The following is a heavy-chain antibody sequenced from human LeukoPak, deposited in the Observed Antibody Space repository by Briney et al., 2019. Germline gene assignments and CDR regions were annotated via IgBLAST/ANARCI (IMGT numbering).Heavy chain of an antibody. J-gene: IGHJ3*02. V-gene: IGHV3-21*04. CDR1: AFTFSRFS. Sequence: PGGSLTLSCPGSAFTFSRFSMIWVRQAPGKGLEWVASISSGSHHKYHADSVKGRLTVSRDNDKNSLFLQMNSLRVEDKALYYCATRLTADSYEASDIWGQGTMVTVSS. CDR2: ISSGSHHK. D-gene: IGHD6-13*01. CDR3: ATRLTADSYEASDI.